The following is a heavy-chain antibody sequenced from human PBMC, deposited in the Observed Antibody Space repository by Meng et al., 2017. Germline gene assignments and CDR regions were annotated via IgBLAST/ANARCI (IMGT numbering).Heavy chain of an antibody. CDR2: INHRGTT. J-gene: IGHJ5*02. D-gene: IGHD3-10*01. V-gene: IGHV4-34*01. CDR3: ARKFTMVRGIYNWFDP. CDR1: GCGVSVSD. Sequence: QLQSVGSGPWRPWDPRSLPRAVTGCGVSVSDEGYARQPPRQGLGWIRKINHRGTTNYTPFLNRRLTRPLDTSKNQFSLQMSSVTAADTAVYSCARKFTMVRGIYNWFDPWGQGTLVTVSS.